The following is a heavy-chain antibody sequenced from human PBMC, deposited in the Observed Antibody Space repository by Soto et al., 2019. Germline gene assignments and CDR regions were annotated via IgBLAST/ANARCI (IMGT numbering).Heavy chain of an antibody. V-gene: IGHV1-2*02. Sequence: ASVKVSCKASGYNFLGYYMHWVRQAPGQGLEWMGWINPHRGDTTYAQKFQGRVTMTRDTSISTVYMELDSLISDDTGVYFCARDEDYDRGCFDPWGQGTLVTVSS. J-gene: IGHJ5*02. D-gene: IGHD3-22*01. CDR2: INPHRGDT. CDR3: ARDEDYDRGCFDP. CDR1: GYNFLGYY.